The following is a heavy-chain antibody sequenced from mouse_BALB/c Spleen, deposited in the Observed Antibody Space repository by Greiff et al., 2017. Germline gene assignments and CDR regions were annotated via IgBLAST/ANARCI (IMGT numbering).Heavy chain of an antibody. J-gene: IGHJ3*01. Sequence: VQLKQSGAELVRPGVSVKISCKGSGYTFTDYAMHWVKQIHAKSLEWIGVISTYYGDASYNQKFKGKATMTVDKSSSTAYMELARLTSEDSAIYYCARNYRYYRGPSWFAYWGQGTLVTVSA. CDR2: ISTYYGDA. CDR3: ARNYRYYRGPSWFAY. CDR1: GYTFTDYA. D-gene: IGHD2-12*01. V-gene: IGHV1S137*01.